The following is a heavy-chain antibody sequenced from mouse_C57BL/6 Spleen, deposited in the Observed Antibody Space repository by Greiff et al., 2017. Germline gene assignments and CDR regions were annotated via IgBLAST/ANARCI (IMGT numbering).Heavy chain of an antibody. CDR3: ARDGNYGGFDY. Sequence: QVQLQQSDAELVKPGASVKISCKVSGYTFTDHTIHWLKQRPEPGLEWIGYIYPRDGSTKYNEKFKGKATVTADKSSSTAYMQLNSLTSEDSAVYFCARDGNYGGFDYGGQGTTLTVAS. CDR1: GYTFTDHT. D-gene: IGHD2-1*01. J-gene: IGHJ2*01. V-gene: IGHV1-78*01. CDR2: IYPRDGST.